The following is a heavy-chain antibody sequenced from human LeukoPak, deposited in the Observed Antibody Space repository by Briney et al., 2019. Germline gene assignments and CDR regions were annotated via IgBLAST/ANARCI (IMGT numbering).Heavy chain of an antibody. V-gene: IGHV4-4*07. Sequence: SETLSLTCTVTGGSISNYYWSWIRQPAGKGLEWIGHIYTSGSTNYNPSLKSRVTMSVDTSKNQFSLNLSSVTAADTAVYYCARGGVDWTFDYWGQGTLVTVSS. CDR2: IYTSGST. CDR1: GGSISNYY. D-gene: IGHD3-9*01. J-gene: IGHJ4*02. CDR3: ARGGVDWTFDY.